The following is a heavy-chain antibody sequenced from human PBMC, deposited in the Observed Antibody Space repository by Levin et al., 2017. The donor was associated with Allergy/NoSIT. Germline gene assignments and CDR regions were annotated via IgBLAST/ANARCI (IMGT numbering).Heavy chain of an antibody. CDR3: AKDKRNWASSGVSYGDYLDAFDI. CDR2: ISWNNDII. CDR1: GSKFDDYA. V-gene: IGHV3-9*01. Sequence: GGSLRLSCAASGSKFDDYAMHWVRQPLGKALEWVSGISWNNDIIGYVDSLKGRFTISRDNGKNSLYLQMNSLTTEDTALYYCAKDKRNWASSGVSYGDYLDAFDIWGQGTMVTVSS. J-gene: IGHJ3*02. D-gene: IGHD4-17*01.